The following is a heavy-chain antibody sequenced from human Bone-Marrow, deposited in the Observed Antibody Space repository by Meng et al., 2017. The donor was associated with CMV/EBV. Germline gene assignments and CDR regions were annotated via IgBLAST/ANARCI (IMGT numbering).Heavy chain of an antibody. Sequence: QVQRVQAGAEQKKPGYSVQVTCKDSGNTCAYYGSYTGHQAAGRVVEWMGLKNPGSGNTDYSQRCRVTITIDRNKCKFSASMELVSLRSEDAFVYYSATGGADFEYWGQGTLVTVSS. D-gene: IGHD4/OR15-4a*01. CDR1: GNTCAYYG. CDR3: ATGGADFEY. V-gene: IGHV1-8*01. J-gene: IGHJ4*02. CDR2: KNPGSGNT.